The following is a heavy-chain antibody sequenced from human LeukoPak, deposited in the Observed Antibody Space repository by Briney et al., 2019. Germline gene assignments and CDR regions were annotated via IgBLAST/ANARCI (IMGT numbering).Heavy chain of an antibody. V-gene: IGHV3-53*01. Sequence: GGSLRLSCAASGFTVSSNYMSWVRQAPGKGLEWVSVIYSGGSTYYADSVKGRFTISRDNSKNTLYLQMNSLRAEDTAVYYYAKDFFPYYGMDVWGQGTTVAVSS. CDR3: AKDFFPYYGMDV. J-gene: IGHJ6*02. D-gene: IGHD2-21*01. CDR2: IYSGGST. CDR1: GFTVSSNY.